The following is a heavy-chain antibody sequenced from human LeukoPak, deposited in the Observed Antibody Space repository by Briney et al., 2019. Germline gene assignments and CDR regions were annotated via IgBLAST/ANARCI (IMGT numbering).Heavy chain of an antibody. J-gene: IGHJ6*03. CDR3: ARQVGSCYYYYMDV. CDR2: IYYSGST. CDR1: GGSISSSSYY. Sequence: SETLSLTCTVSGGSISSSSYYWGWIRQPPGKGLEWIGSIYYSGSTYYNPSLKSRVTISVDTSKNQFSLKLSSVTAADTAVYYCARQVGSCYYYYMDVWGKGTTVTVSS. D-gene: IGHD3-10*01. V-gene: IGHV4-39*01.